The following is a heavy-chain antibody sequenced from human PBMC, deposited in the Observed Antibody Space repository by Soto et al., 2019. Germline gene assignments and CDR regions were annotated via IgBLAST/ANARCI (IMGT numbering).Heavy chain of an antibody. Sequence: QVQVVESGGGVVQPGRSLRLSCAASGFTLSSCGMHWVRQAPGKGLEWVGVITYDGGSEHYADFVKGRFTISRDSSENTVYLQMNSLRAEDSAVYYCAKEQSSGYYRVVDYWGQGTLVTVSS. D-gene: IGHD6-19*01. J-gene: IGHJ4*02. CDR3: AKEQSSGYYRVVDY. CDR1: GFTLSSCG. V-gene: IGHV3-30*18. CDR2: ITYDGGSE.